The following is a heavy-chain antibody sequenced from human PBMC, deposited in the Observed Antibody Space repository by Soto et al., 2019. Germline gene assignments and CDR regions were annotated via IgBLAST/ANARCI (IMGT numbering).Heavy chain of an antibody. D-gene: IGHD2-15*01. CDR2: ISYDGSNK. J-gene: IGHJ6*02. Sequence: QVQLVESGGGVVQPGRFLRLSCAASGFTFSSYAMHWVRQAPGKGLEWVAVISYDGSNKYYADSVKGRFTISRDNSKNTLYLQMNSLRAEDTAVYYCARDMFVVVVAAYYYYGMDVWGQGTTVTVSS. CDR3: ARDMFVVVVAAYYYYGMDV. CDR1: GFTFSSYA. V-gene: IGHV3-30-3*01.